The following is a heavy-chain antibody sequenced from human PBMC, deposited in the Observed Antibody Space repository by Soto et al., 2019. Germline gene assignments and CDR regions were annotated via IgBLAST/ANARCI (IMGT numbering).Heavy chain of an antibody. Sequence: SETLSLTCTVSGDSISTTSYYWGWIRQPPGKGLEWIGYISYSGSTSYNPSLKSRVTISVDTSKNQMSLKLNSVTAADTAVYYCARVWGSYYHYGMDVWGQGTTVT. V-gene: IGHV4-61*05. D-gene: IGHD2-21*01. CDR2: ISYSGST. CDR1: GDSISTTSYY. J-gene: IGHJ6*02. CDR3: ARVWGSYYHYGMDV.